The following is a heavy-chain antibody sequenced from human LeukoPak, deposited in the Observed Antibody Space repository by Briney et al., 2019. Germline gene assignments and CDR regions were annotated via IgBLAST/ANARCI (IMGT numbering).Heavy chain of an antibody. Sequence: GGSLRLSCAASGFTFSGSGMHWVRQAPGKGLEWVAFIRSDGSNKYYADSVKGRFIISRDNSKNTLYLQMNSLRAEDTAVYYCAKDSRNLPFDYWGQRTLVTVSS. J-gene: IGHJ4*02. V-gene: IGHV3-30*02. D-gene: IGHD1-14*01. CDR3: AKDSRNLPFDY. CDR1: GFTFSGSG. CDR2: IRSDGSNK.